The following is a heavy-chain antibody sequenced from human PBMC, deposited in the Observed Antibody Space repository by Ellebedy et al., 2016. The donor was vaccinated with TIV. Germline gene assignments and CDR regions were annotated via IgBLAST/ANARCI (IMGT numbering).Heavy chain of an antibody. Sequence: PGGSLRLSCSASAFTFSSHAMSWVRQAPGKGLEWVSVVTGGSDPTFYANFAKGRFTISKDISKNTLYLQMSDLRAEDSAVYYCARGSSGSSFSSYDYWGQGTLVTVSS. CDR3: ARGSSGSSFSSYDY. CDR2: VTGGSDPT. V-gene: IGHV3-23*01. CDR1: AFTFSSHA. J-gene: IGHJ4*02. D-gene: IGHD1-26*01.